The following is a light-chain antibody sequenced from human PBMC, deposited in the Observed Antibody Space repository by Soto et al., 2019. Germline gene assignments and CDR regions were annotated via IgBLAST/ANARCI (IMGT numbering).Light chain of an antibody. J-gene: IGKJ1*01. V-gene: IGKV1-5*03. CDR1: QSISVW. CDR3: QQYNSYSPT. Sequence: DIQMTQSPSTLSASVGDIVTIPSRPTQSISVWLAWYQQKAGKAPNLLIYKASRLESGVPSRFSGSGSGTEFTLTISSLQPDDFATYYCQQYNSYSPTFGQGTKVDIK. CDR2: KAS.